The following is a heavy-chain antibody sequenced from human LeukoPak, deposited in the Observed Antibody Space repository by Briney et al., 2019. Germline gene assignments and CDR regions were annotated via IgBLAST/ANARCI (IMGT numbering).Heavy chain of an antibody. CDR1: GYTFTGYY. D-gene: IGHD3-10*01. J-gene: IGHJ4*02. CDR2: INPNSGGT. V-gene: IGHV1-2*02. Sequence: ASVKVSCKASGYTFTGYYIHWMRQAPGQGLEWMGWINPNSGGTNYAQSFQGRVTMSRDTSISTAYMELSRLRSDDTAVYYCARAVGYGSGTYRQYYFDYWGQGTLVTVSS. CDR3: ARAVGYGSGTYRQYYFDY.